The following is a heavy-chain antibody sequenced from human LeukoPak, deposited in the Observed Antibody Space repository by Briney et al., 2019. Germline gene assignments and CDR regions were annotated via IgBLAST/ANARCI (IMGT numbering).Heavy chain of an antibody. CDR3: ARNIAVAGYNWFDP. V-gene: IGHV4-38-2*02. J-gene: IGHJ5*02. D-gene: IGHD6-19*01. CDR2: VYHSGKT. Sequence: SEALSLTCTVSGYSITSGYYWGWIRQPPGKGLEWIGSVYHSGKTYYNPSLKSRVTISVDTSKNQFSLKLSSVTAADTAVYYCARNIAVAGYNWFDPWGQGTLVTVSS. CDR1: GYSITSGYY.